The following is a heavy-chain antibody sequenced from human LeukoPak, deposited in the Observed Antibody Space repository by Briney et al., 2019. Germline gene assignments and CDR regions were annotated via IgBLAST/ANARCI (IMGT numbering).Heavy chain of an antibody. Sequence: PGRSLRLSCAASGFIFSSSVMRWVRQAPGKGLEWVAVISHDGGNKYYADSVKGRFTISRDNSKNTLYLQMNSLRAEDTAVYYCARESYGDYWGQGTLVTVSS. CDR2: ISHDGGNK. D-gene: IGHD1-26*01. CDR3: ARESYGDY. J-gene: IGHJ4*02. CDR1: GFIFSSSV. V-gene: IGHV3-30*04.